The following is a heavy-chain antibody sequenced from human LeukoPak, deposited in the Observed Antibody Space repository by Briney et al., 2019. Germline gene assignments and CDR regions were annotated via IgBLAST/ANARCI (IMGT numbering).Heavy chain of an antibody. CDR3: ARADYYDSSEPYYYYGMDV. CDR1: GFTLSSYW. CDR2: IKQDGSEK. Sequence: GGSLRLSCAASGFTLSSYWMSWVSQARGKGLEWVANIKQDGSEKYYVDSVKGRFTISRDNAKNSLYLQMNSLRAEDTAVYYCARADYYDSSEPYYYYGMDVWGQGTTITVSS. V-gene: IGHV3-7*01. J-gene: IGHJ6*02. D-gene: IGHD3-22*01.